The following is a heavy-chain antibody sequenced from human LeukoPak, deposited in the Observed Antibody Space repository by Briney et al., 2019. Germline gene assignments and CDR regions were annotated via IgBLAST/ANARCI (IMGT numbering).Heavy chain of an antibody. D-gene: IGHD2-2*01. V-gene: IGHV1-18*04. CDR1: GYTFSSYG. J-gene: IGHJ4*02. CDR2: ISNYNGNT. CDR3: ARDPRYRGYCSSTSCHWMDY. Sequence: ASVKVSCKDSGYTFSSYGISWVRQAPGQGLEWMGWISNYNGNTNYAQKVQGRVTMTTDTSTSTAYMELRSLRSDDTALYYCARDPRYRGYCSSTSCHWMDYWGQGTLVTVSS.